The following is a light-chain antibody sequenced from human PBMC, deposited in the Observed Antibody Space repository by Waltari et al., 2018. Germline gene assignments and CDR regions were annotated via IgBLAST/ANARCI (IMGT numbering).Light chain of an antibody. CDR2: EVS. CDR3: SSYGGSNNLV. V-gene: IGLV2-8*01. CDR1: SSDVGGYNY. Sequence: QSALTQPPSASGSPGQSVTISCTGTSSDVGGYNYVSWYQQYPGKAPKVMVSEVSKRPSGVPDRFAGAKSGNTASLAVSGVQAEDEADYYCSSYGGSNNLVFGGGTKLTVL. J-gene: IGLJ3*02.